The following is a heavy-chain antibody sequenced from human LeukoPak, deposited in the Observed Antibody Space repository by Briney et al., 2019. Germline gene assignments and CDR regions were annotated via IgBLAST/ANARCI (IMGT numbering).Heavy chain of an antibody. J-gene: IGHJ1*01. CDR1: GFTFSSYA. D-gene: IGHD2-15*01. CDR3: AKDSCSGGGCYPGAEYFQH. CDR2: ISGSGGST. Sequence: PGGSLRLSCAASGFTFSSYAMSWVRQAPGKGLEWVSGISGSGGSTYYADSVKGRFTIYRDNSKNTLYLQMNSLGAEDTAVYYCAKDSCSGGGCYPGAEYFQHWGQGTLVTVSS. V-gene: IGHV3-23*01.